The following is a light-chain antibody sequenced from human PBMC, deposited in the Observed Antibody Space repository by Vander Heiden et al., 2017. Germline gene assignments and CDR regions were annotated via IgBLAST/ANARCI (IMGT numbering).Light chain of an antibody. V-gene: IGLV1-40*01. CDR2: GNS. J-gene: IGLJ3*02. Sequence: QSVLTQPPSVSGAPGQRVTIPCPGSSSNIGAGYDVHWYQQLPGTAPKLLIYGNSKRPSGVPDRFSGSKSGTSASLAITGLQAEDEADYYCQSYDSSLSGWVFGGGTKLTGL. CDR1: SSNIGAGYD. CDR3: QSYDSSLSGWV.